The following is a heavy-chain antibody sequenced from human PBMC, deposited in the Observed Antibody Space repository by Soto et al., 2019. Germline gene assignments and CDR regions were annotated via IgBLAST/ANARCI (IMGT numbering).Heavy chain of an antibody. CDR2: IYYSGST. D-gene: IGHD2-15*01. V-gene: IGHV4-59*01. Sequence: SETLSLTCTVSGRSISSYYWSWIRQPPGKGLEWIGYIYYSGSTNYNPSLKSRVTISVDTSKNQFSLKLSSVTAADTAVYYCARVSPVVTGRFAVFDYWGQGTLVTVSS. CDR1: GRSISSYY. CDR3: ARVSPVVTGRFAVFDY. J-gene: IGHJ4*02.